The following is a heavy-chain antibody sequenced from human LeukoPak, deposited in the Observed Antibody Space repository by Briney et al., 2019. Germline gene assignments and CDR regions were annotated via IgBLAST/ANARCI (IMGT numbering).Heavy chain of an antibody. CDR1: GYTFTSYD. D-gene: IGHD3-10*01. CDR3: ARGDTMVRGISQAFDF. CDR2: MNPNSGNT. Sequence: GASVKVSCKASGYTFTSYDINWVRQATGQGLEWVGWMNPNSGNTGYAQKFQGRVTMTRNISIATAYMELSSLRSEDTAVFYCARGDTMVRGISQAFDFWGQGTLVTVSS. V-gene: IGHV1-8*01. J-gene: IGHJ4*02.